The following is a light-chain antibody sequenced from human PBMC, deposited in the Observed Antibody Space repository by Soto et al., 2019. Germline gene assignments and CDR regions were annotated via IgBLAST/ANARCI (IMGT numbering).Light chain of an antibody. V-gene: IGKV3-20*01. Sequence: EIVLTQSPGTLSVSPAETATLLCRASQSVSSSCLAWYQQKPGQAPELLLYGASSRASGIPDRFAGSGSGTDFTLTSSRLEPEDFAAYYCQQYGNSPPTFGGGTKVDIK. CDR3: QQYGNSPPT. J-gene: IGKJ4*01. CDR2: GAS. CDR1: QSVSSSC.